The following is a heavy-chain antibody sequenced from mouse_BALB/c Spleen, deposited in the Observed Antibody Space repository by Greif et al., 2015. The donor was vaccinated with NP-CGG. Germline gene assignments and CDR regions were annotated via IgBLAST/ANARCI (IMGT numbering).Heavy chain of an antibody. D-gene: IGHD4-1*01. CDR2: IYPGSGNP. Sequence: VQLQQSGPELVKPGASVKLSCKASGYTFTDYYINWVTQKPGQGLEWIGWIYPGSGNPKYNEKFKGKATLTVDTSSSTAYRQFRSLTAEDTAVDVCARRTGTEAMDYWGQGTSVTVAS. J-gene: IGHJ4*01. CDR3: ARRTGTEAMDY. V-gene: IGHV1-84*02. CDR1: GYTFTDYY.